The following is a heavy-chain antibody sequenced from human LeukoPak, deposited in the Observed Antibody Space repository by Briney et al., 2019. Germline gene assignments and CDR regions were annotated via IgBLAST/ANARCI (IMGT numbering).Heavy chain of an antibody. D-gene: IGHD2-15*01. CDR3: ARVKDKVVAATDGMDV. CDR2: IWYDGSNK. CDR1: GFTFSSYG. Sequence: PGGSLRLSCAASGFTFSSYGMHWVRQAPGKGLEWVAVIWYDGSNKYYADSVKGRFTISRDNSKNTLYLQMNSLRAEDTAVYYCARVKDKVVAATDGMDVWGQGTTVTVSS. J-gene: IGHJ6*02. V-gene: IGHV3-33*08.